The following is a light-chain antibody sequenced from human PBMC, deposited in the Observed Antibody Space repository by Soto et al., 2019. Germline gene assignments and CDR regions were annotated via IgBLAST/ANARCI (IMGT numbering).Light chain of an antibody. CDR3: QQGYTNPIT. CDR1: QNIFKY. CDR2: TAS. J-gene: IGKJ5*01. Sequence: DIQMTQSPSSLSASVGDRVTITFLASQNIFKYLNWYQQKPGEAPKPLIYTASSLYSGVPSRFSGSGSGTDFTLTITSLQPEDFATYYCQQGYTNPITFGQGTRLEIK. V-gene: IGKV1-39*01.